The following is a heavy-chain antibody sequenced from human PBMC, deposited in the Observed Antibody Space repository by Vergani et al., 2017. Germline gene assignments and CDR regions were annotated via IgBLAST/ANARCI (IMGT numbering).Heavy chain of an antibody. CDR2: ISGSGGST. CDR1: GFTFSSYA. Sequence: EVQLLESGGGLVQPGGSLRLSCAASGFTFSSYAMSWVRQAPGKGLEWVSAISGSGGSTYYADSVKGRFTISRDNSKNTLYLQMNSLRAEDTALYYCAVYCTNGVCPDYWGQGTLVTVSS. CDR3: AVYCTNGVCPDY. V-gene: IGHV3-23*01. D-gene: IGHD2-8*01. J-gene: IGHJ4*02.